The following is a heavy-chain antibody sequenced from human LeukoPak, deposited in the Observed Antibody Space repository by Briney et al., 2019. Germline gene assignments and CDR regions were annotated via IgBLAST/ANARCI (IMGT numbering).Heavy chain of an antibody. Sequence: SETLSLTCAVSGGSISSNSYYWGWIRQPPGKGLEWIGSIYYSGSTYYNPSLKSRVTISVDTSKNQFSLKLSSVTAADTAVYYCARVLFMAAAGFDPWGQGTLVTVSS. CDR3: ARVLFMAAAGFDP. J-gene: IGHJ5*02. CDR2: IYYSGST. D-gene: IGHD6-13*01. CDR1: GGSISSNSYY. V-gene: IGHV4-39*07.